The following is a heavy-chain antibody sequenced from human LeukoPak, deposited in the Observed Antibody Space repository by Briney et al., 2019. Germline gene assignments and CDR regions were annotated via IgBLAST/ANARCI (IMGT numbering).Heavy chain of an antibody. D-gene: IGHD3-22*01. CDR2: ISAYNGNT. V-gene: IGHV1-18*01. Sequence: ASVKVSCKASGYTFTSYGISWVRQAPGQGLEWMGWISAYNGNTNYAQKIQGRVTMTTDTSTSTAYMELRSLRSDDTAVYYWARLGYDSSGYYYTNNWFDTWGHGTLVTVSS. J-gene: IGHJ5*01. CDR1: GYTFTSYG. CDR3: ARLGYDSSGYYYTNNWFDT.